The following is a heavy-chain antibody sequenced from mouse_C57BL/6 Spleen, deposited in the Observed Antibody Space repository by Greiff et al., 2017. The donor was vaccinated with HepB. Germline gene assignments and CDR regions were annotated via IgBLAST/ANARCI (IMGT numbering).Heavy chain of an antibody. CDR3: ARSSYYGSSYPAGFAY. CDR2: INPNNGGT. J-gene: IGHJ3*01. D-gene: IGHD1-1*01. V-gene: IGHV1-26*01. Sequence: EVQLQQSGPELVKPGASVKISCKASGYTFTDYYMNWVKQSHGKSLEWIGDINPNNGGTSYNQKFKGKATLTVDKSSNTAYMELRSLTSEDSAVYYCARSSYYGSSYPAGFAYWGQGTLVTVSA. CDR1: GYTFTDYY.